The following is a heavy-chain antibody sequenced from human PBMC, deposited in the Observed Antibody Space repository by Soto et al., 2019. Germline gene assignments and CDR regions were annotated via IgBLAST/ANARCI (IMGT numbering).Heavy chain of an antibody. J-gene: IGHJ5*02. D-gene: IGHD3-16*01. CDR2: INHSGST. CDR3: ARGNIMITFGGVYNWFDP. V-gene: IGHV4-34*01. Sequence: SETLSLTCAVYGGSFSGYYWSWIRQPPGKGLEWTGEINHSGSTNYNPSLKSRVTISVDTSKNQFSLKLSSVTAADTAVYYCARGNIMITFGGVYNWFDPWGQGTLVT. CDR1: GGSFSGYY.